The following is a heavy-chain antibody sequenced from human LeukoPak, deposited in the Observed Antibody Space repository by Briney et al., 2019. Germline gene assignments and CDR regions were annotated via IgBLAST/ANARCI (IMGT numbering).Heavy chain of an antibody. Sequence: GGSLRLSCAASGLTFSSYAMSWVRQAPGKGLEWVSGISGSGGSTYYADSVKGRFTISRDNSKNTLYLQMNSLRAEDTAVYYCAKGLGASGWRHFDYWGQGTLVTVSS. CDR2: ISGSGGST. D-gene: IGHD6-25*01. J-gene: IGHJ4*02. CDR1: GLTFSSYA. V-gene: IGHV3-23*01. CDR3: AKGLGASGWRHFDY.